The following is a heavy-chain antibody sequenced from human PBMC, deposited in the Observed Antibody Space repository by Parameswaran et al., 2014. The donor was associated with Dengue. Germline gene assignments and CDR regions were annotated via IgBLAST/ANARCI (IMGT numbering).Heavy chain of an antibody. Sequence: VRQAPGKGLEWVGRIKSKTDGGTTDYAAPVKGRFTISRDDSKNTLYLQMNSLKTEDTAVYYCTTETGEVVGLPWGQGTMVTVSS. D-gene: IGHD1-26*01. CDR2: IKSKTDGGTT. V-gene: IGHV3-15*01. CDR3: TTETGEVVGLP. J-gene: IGHJ3*01.